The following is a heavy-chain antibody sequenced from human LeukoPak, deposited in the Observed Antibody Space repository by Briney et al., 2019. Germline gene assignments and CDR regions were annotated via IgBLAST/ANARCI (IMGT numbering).Heavy chain of an antibody. J-gene: IGHJ5*02. Sequence: GGSLRLSCVASGFSFSDYSMNWVRQAPGKGLEWVSSINSRSNDIYYADSVKGRFTISRDNYKNTVYLQMNSLRAEDTAVYYCAKDGFHRGYSGNGNWFDPWGQGTLVTVSS. CDR1: GFSFSDYS. D-gene: IGHD5-12*01. V-gene: IGHV3-21*01. CDR2: INSRSNDI. CDR3: AKDGFHRGYSGNGNWFDP.